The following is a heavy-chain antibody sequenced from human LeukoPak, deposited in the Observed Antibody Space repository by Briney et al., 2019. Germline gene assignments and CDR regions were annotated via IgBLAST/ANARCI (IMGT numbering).Heavy chain of an antibody. D-gene: IGHD6-13*01. J-gene: IGHJ4*02. Sequence: GGSLRLSCAASGFTVSSNYMSWVRQAPGKGLEWVSVIYSGGSTYYADSVKGRFTISRDNSKNTLYLQMNSLRAEDTAVYYCAATAAAGRGMVGYWGQGTLVTVSS. CDR1: GFTVSSNY. V-gene: IGHV3-66*01. CDR3: AATAAAGRGMVGY. CDR2: IYSGGST.